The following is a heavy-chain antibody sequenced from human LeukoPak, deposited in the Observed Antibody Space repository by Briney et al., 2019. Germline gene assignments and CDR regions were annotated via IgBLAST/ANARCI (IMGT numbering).Heavy chain of an antibody. Sequence: SETLSLTCTVSGGSISSYYWSWIRQPPGKGLEWIGYIYYSGSTYYNPSLKSRVTISVDRSKNQFSLKLSSVTAADTAVYYCARLVVGVAENWFDPWGQGTLVTVSS. CDR3: ARLVVGVAENWFDP. V-gene: IGHV4-59*12. CDR1: GGSISSYY. J-gene: IGHJ5*02. D-gene: IGHD2-15*01. CDR2: IYYSGST.